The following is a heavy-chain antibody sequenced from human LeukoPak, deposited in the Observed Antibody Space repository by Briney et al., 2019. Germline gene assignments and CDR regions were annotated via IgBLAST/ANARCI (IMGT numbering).Heavy chain of an antibody. V-gene: IGHV3-23*01. CDR1: GFTFRNYA. CDR2: ITGSGGNT. CDR3: AKWGDYDVLTGYYVSDY. D-gene: IGHD3-9*01. J-gene: IGHJ4*02. Sequence: GGSLRLSCASSGFTFRNYAMSWVRQATGKGLEWISAITGSGGNTYNAASVKGRFTISRDNTKNTVFLQMNSLRAEDTAVYYCAKWGDYDVLTGYYVSDYWGQGTLVTVSS.